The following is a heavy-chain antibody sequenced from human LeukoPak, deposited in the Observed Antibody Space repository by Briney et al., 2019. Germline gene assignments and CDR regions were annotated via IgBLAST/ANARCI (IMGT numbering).Heavy chain of an antibody. Sequence: GASVKVSYEASGGTFSSYAISWVRQAPGQGLEWMGGIIPIFGTANYAQKFQGRVTITADKSTSTAYMELSSLRSDDTAVYYCARDAYYYDSSGYYYLDYWGQGTLVTVSS. CDR1: GGTFSSYA. CDR3: ARDAYYYDSSGYYYLDY. V-gene: IGHV1-69*06. CDR2: IIPIFGTA. J-gene: IGHJ4*02. D-gene: IGHD3-22*01.